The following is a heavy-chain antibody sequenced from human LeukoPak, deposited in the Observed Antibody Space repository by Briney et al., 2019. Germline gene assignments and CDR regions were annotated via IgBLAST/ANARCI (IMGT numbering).Heavy chain of an antibody. CDR2: ISSSSTYI. D-gene: IGHD5-12*01. Sequence: GGSLRLSCAASGFTFSSYSMNWVRQTPGKGLEWVSSISSSSTYIYYADSLKGRFTISRDNAKNSLYLQINSLRAEDTAVYYCAKDRYSGSPYYFDYWAQGTLVTVSS. CDR1: GFTFSSYS. CDR3: AKDRYSGSPYYFDY. J-gene: IGHJ4*02. V-gene: IGHV3-21*04.